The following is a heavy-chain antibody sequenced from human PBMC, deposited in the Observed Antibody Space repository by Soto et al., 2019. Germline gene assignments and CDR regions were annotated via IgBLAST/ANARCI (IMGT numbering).Heavy chain of an antibody. V-gene: IGHV3-48*02. CDR2: RTGGGGPT. CDR3: ARDRKCNSGSRGYVAHYYGRSD. J-gene: IGHJ6*02. CDR1: GFTFSIYT. D-gene: IGHD3-10*01. Sequence: LRLSWAASGFTFSIYTMNWVRQAPGKGPEWLSYRTGGGGPTYYADSVKGRFTMSRDNAKNSLYLHMNSLRDEDTAVYHCARDRKCNSGSRGYVAHYYGRSDWGPVT.